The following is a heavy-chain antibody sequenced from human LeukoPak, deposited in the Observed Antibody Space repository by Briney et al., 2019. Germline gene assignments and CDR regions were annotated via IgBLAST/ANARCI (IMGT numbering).Heavy chain of an antibody. CDR1: GYTFNSHG. CDR3: ARDPSNTSGWKTWFDP. V-gene: IGHV1-18*04. D-gene: IGHD6-19*01. CDR2: ISAYNGDT. Sequence: ASVKVSCKASGYTFNSHGISWVRQAPGQGLEWMGWISAYNGDTNYAQKFQGRVTLTTDRTTSTAYLELRSLRSDDTAVYYCARDPSNTSGWKTWFDPWGQGTLVTVSS. J-gene: IGHJ5*02.